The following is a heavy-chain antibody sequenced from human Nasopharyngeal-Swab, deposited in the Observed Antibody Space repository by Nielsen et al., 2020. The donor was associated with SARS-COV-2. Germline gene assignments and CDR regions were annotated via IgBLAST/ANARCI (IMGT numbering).Heavy chain of an antibody. CDR1: GFTFSGYW. CDR2: IKQDGSEK. J-gene: IGHJ4*02. Sequence: GESLKISCAASGFTFSGYWMSWVRQAQGKGPEWVANIKQDGSEKKYVDAVKGRFTISRDDATNSLHLQMNNLRVEDTAVYYCEREAYYNAVDYWGQGTLVTVSS. CDR3: EREAYYNAVDY. D-gene: IGHD2-8*01. V-gene: IGHV3-7*04.